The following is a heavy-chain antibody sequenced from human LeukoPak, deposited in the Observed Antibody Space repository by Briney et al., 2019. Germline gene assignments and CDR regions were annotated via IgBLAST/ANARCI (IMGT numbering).Heavy chain of an antibody. CDR1: GGTFSSYA. Sequence: ASVKVSCKASGGTFSSYAISWVRQAPGQGLEWMGGIIPIFGTANYAQKFQGRVTITADESTSTAYMELSSLRSEDTAVYYCAIQYCSGGSCYSDYFDYWGQGTLVTVSP. CDR3: AIQYCSGGSCYSDYFDY. D-gene: IGHD2-15*01. J-gene: IGHJ4*02. CDR2: IIPIFGTA. V-gene: IGHV1-69*13.